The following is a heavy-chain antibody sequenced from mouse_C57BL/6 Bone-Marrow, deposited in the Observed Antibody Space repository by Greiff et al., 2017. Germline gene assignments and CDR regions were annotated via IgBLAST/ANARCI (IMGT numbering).Heavy chain of an antibody. V-gene: IGHV1-18*01. D-gene: IGHD3-2*02. CDR1: GYTFTDYN. J-gene: IGHJ4*01. CDR2: INPNNGGT. Sequence: VQLQQSGPELVKPGASVKIPCKASGYTFTDYNMDWVKQSHGKSLEWIGDINPNNGGTIYNQKFKGKATLTVDKSSSTAYMELRSLTSEDTAVYYCASICSGYFLMDYWGQGTSVTVSS. CDR3: ASICSGYFLMDY.